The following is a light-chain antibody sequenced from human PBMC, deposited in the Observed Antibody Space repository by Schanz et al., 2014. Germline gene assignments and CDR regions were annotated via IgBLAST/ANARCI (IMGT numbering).Light chain of an antibody. CDR2: DAS. CDR3: QQLNSPRT. Sequence: EIVLTQSPATLSLSPGERATLSCRASQSVGRYLAWYQQKPGQAPRLLIYDASNRATGIPARFSGSGSGTDFTLTISSLEPEDFATYYCQQLNSPRTFGGGTKVEIK. V-gene: IGKV3-11*01. J-gene: IGKJ4*01. CDR1: QSVGRY.